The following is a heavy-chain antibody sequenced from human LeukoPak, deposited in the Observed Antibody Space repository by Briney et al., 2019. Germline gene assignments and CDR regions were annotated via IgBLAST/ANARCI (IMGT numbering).Heavy chain of an antibody. Sequence: SGTLSLTCTVSGGSISSYYWSWIRQPPGKGLEWIGYIYYSGSTNYNPSLEGRVTISVDTSKNQFSLKLSSVTDADTAVYYCARVESPGYCSSTSCYEDYYYGMDVWGQGTTVTVSS. J-gene: IGHJ6*02. V-gene: IGHV4-59*01. D-gene: IGHD2-2*03. CDR2: IYYSGST. CDR1: GGSISSYY. CDR3: ARVESPGYCSSTSCYEDYYYGMDV.